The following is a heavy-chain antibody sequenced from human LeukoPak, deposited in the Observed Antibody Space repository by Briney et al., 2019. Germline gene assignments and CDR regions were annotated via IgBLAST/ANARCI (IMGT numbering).Heavy chain of an antibody. Sequence: HPGGSLRLSCAASGFTFSSYAMSWVRQAPGKGLEWVSAISGSGGSTYFADSVKGRFTISRDNSKNTVYLQMNSVRAEDTAVYYCAANYDFWSGYPPDWGQGTLVTVSS. J-gene: IGHJ4*02. CDR1: GFTFSSYA. CDR2: ISGSGGST. V-gene: IGHV3-23*01. D-gene: IGHD3-3*01. CDR3: AANYDFWSGYPPD.